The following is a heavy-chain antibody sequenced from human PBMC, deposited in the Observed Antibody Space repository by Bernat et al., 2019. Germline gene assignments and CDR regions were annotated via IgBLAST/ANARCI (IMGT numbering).Heavy chain of an antibody. Sequence: QVQLVQSGAEVKKPGASVKVPCKASGYTFPGSYMHWVRQAPGQGLEWMGWINPNSGGTNYAQKFQGWVTMTRDTSISTAYMELSRLRSDDTAVYYCARGEKTIAAPAVPFDYWGQGTLVTVSS. CDR1: GYTFPGSY. J-gene: IGHJ4*02. D-gene: IGHD6-6*01. CDR2: INPNSGGT. CDR3: ARGEKTIAAPAVPFDY. V-gene: IGHV1-2*04.